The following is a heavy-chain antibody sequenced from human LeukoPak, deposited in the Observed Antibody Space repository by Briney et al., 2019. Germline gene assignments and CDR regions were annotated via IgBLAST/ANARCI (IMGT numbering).Heavy chain of an antibody. V-gene: IGHV1-2*02. CDR3: ARVEWELLLGWFDP. J-gene: IGHJ5*02. CDR1: GYTFTGYY. D-gene: IGHD1-26*01. CDR2: INPNSGGT. Sequence: ASVKVSCKASGYTFTGYYMHWVRQAPGQGLEWMGWINPNSGGTNYAQKFQGRVTMTRDTSISTAYMELSRLRSDDTAVYYCARVEWELLLGWFDPWGQGTLVTVSS.